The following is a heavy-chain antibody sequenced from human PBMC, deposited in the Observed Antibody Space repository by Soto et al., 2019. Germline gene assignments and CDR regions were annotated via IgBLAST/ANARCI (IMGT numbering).Heavy chain of an antibody. CDR2: INSDGSST. CDR3: GRAEWELADYYGMHV. CDR1: GFTFSSYW. D-gene: IGHD1-26*01. Sequence: GGSLRLSCAASGFTFSSYWMHGVRQAPGKGLVWVSRINSDGSSTSYADSVKGRFTISRDNAKNTLYLQMNSLRAEDTAVYYCGRAEWELADYYGMHVWGQGTTVTVSS. V-gene: IGHV3-74*01. J-gene: IGHJ6*02.